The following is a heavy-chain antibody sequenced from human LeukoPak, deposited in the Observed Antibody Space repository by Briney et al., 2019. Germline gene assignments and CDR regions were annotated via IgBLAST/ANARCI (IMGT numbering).Heavy chain of an antibody. CDR2: IYWNDDK. CDR1: GFSLSTDRVS. CDR3: AHRDRTGTTYY. Sequence: SGPTLVNPTQTLTLTCTFSGFSLSTDRVSVGWMRQPPGKALEWLAVIYWNDDKRYSPSLKSRLTITKDTSKNQVLLTMTNMDPVDTATYYCAHRDRTGTTYYWGQGTLVTVSS. V-gene: IGHV2-5*01. J-gene: IGHJ4*02. D-gene: IGHD1-7*01.